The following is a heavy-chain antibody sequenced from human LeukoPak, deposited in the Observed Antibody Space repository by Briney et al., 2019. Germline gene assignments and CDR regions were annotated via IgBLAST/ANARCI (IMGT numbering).Heavy chain of an antibody. V-gene: IGHV1-2*02. D-gene: IGHD1-1*01. Sequence: ASVKVSCKASGYTFTGYYMHWVRQAPGQGLEWMGWINPNSGGTNYAQKFQGRVTMTRDTSISTAYMELSRLRSDDTAVYYCARSQLGLDDAFDIWGQGTMVTVSS. CDR2: INPNSGGT. CDR3: ARSQLGLDDAFDI. CDR1: GYTFTGYY. J-gene: IGHJ3*02.